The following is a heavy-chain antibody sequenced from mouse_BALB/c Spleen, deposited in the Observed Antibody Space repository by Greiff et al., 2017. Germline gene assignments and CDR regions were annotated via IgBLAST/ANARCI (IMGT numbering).Heavy chain of an antibody. CDR2: IYWDDDK. J-gene: IGHJ2*01. D-gene: IGHD1-2*01. CDR3: ARSGSYGYVLDY. CDR1: GFSLSTSGMG. Sequence: QVTLKVSGPGILQPSQTLSLTCSFSGFSLSTSGMGVSWIRQPSGKGLEWLAHIYWDDDKRYNPSLKSRLTISKDTSRNQVFLKITSVDTADTATYYCARSGSYGYVLDYWGQGTTLTVSS. V-gene: IGHV8-12*01.